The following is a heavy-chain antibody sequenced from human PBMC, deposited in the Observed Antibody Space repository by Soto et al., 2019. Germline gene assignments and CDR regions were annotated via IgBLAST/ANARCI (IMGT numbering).Heavy chain of an antibody. CDR2: IYYSGST. V-gene: IGHV4-31*02. Sequence: PSETLSLTCTVSGGSISSGGYYWSWIRQHPGKGLEWIGYIYYSGSTYYNPSLKSRVTISVDTSKNQLSLKLSSVTAADTAVYYCARTRITMMVVVRDAFDIWGQGTMVTVSS. D-gene: IGHD3-22*01. J-gene: IGHJ3*02. CDR1: GGSISSGGYY. CDR3: ARTRITMMVVVRDAFDI.